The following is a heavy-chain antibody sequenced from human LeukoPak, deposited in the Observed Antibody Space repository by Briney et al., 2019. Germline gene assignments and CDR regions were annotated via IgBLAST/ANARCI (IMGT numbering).Heavy chain of an antibody. D-gene: IGHD4-17*01. V-gene: IGHV3-30*18. J-gene: IGHJ6*03. CDR1: GFTFSSYG. Sequence: GSSLRLSCAASGFTFSSYGMHWVRQAPGKGLEWVAVISYDGSNKYYADSVKGRFTISRDDSKNTLYLQMNSLRAEDTAVYYCAKAASKRTDYGDYAFYYYMDVWGKGTTVTISS. CDR2: ISYDGSNK. CDR3: AKAASKRTDYGDYAFYYYMDV.